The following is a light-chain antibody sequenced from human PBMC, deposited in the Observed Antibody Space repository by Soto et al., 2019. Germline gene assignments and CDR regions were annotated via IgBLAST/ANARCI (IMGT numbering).Light chain of an antibody. CDR1: SSDIGGYNW. CDR2: EVT. J-gene: IGLJ1*01. CDR3: SSYRRPTTLV. Sequence: QSALTQSASVSGSPGQSITISCTGTSSDIGGYNWVSWYQQHPGRAPKLIIYEVTNRPSGLSNRFSGSKSGNTASLTISGLQTEDEADYFCSSYRRPTTLVFGPGTKVTVL. V-gene: IGLV2-14*01.